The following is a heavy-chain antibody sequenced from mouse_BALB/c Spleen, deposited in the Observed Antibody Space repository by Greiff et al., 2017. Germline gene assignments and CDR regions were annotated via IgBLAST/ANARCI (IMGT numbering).Heavy chain of an antibody. V-gene: IGHV5-17*02. CDR1: GFTFSSFG. CDR3: ARSGDYDGAAWFAY. D-gene: IGHD2-4*01. J-gene: IGHJ3*01. CDR2: ISSGSSTI. Sequence: EVKLVESGGGLVQPGGSRKLSCAASGFTFSSFGMHWVRQAPEKGLEWVAYISSGSSTIYYADTVKGRFTISRDNPKNTLFLQMTSLRSEDTAMYYCARSGDYDGAAWFAYWGQGTLVTVSA.